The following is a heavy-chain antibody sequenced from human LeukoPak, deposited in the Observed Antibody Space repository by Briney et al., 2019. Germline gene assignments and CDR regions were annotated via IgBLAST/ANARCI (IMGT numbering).Heavy chain of an antibody. CDR2: ISYDGSNK. CDR1: GFTFSSYA. D-gene: IGHD3-22*01. CDR3: ARGQERGVVVITNFDY. Sequence: GRSLRLSCAASGFTFSSYAMHWVRQAPGKGLEWVAVISYDGSNKYYADSVKGRFTISRDNSKNTLYLQMNSLRAEDTAVYYCARGQERGVVVITNFDYWGQGTLVTVSS. J-gene: IGHJ4*02. V-gene: IGHV3-30-3*01.